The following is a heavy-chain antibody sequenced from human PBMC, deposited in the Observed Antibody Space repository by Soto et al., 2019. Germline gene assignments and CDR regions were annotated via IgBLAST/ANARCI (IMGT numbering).Heavy chain of an antibody. J-gene: IGHJ4*02. D-gene: IGHD5-12*01. CDR1: DDSVSSGSHY. CDR3: ARAPGYSGYDWAFDS. V-gene: IGHV4-61*01. Sequence: SETLSLTCTVSDDSVSSGSHYWTWIRQPPGRGLEWIGYISYSGSTNYNPSLMTRVTISLDTSKKQFSLRLRSVTAADTAVYYCARAPGYSGYDWAFDSWGQGTLLTVSS. CDR2: ISYSGST.